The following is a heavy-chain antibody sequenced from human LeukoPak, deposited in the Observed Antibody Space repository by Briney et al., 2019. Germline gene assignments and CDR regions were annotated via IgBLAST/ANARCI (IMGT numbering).Heavy chain of an antibody. CDR1: GYTFTSYG. D-gene: IGHD1-7*01. V-gene: IGHV1-18*01. CDR3: VARITGTGAFDI. J-gene: IGHJ3*02. Sequence: ASVKVSCKASGYTFTSYGISWVRQAPGQGLEWMGWISAYNGNTNYAQKLQGRVTMTTDTSTSTAYMELRSLRSDDTAVYYCVARITGTGAFDIWGQGTMVTVSS. CDR2: ISAYNGNT.